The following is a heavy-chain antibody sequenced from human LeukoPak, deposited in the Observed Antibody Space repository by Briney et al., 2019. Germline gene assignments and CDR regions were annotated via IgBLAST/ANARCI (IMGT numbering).Heavy chain of an antibody. CDR2: ISGSGGST. CDR3: ARLGYCSGGSCYSGVPFDY. CDR1: GFTFSSYA. D-gene: IGHD2-15*01. J-gene: IGHJ4*02. V-gene: IGHV3-23*01. Sequence: PGGSLRLSCAASGFTFSSYAMSWVRQAPRKGLEWVSAISGSGGSTYYADSVKGRFTISRDNSKNTLYLQMNSLRAEDTAVYYCARLGYCSGGSCYSGVPFDYWGQGTLVTVSS.